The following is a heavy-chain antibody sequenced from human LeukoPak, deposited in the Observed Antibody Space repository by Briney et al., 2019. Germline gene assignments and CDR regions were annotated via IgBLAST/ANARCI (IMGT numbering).Heavy chain of an antibody. V-gene: IGHV3-23*01. D-gene: IGHD3-22*01. CDR3: AKDYYYDPVDAFDI. J-gene: IGHJ3*02. CDR1: GLSFSNYA. Sequence: GGSLRLSCAAPGLSFSNYAMSWVRQAPGKGLEWVSAISSSGGSTYYADSVKGRFTISRDNSKNTLYLQMNSLRAEDTAVYYCAKDYYYDPVDAFDIWGQGTMVTVSS. CDR2: ISSSGGST.